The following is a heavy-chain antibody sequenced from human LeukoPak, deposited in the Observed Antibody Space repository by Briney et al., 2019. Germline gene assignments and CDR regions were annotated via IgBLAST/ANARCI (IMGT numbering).Heavy chain of an antibody. V-gene: IGHV3-74*01. CDR3: ARYYYGSGSYHFDY. D-gene: IGHD3-10*01. CDR2: INSDGSST. J-gene: IGHJ4*02. Sequence: GGSLRLSCAASGFSFSSYRMHWVRQAPGKGLVWVSRINSDGSSTSYADSVKGRFTISRDNAKNTLYLQMNSLRGEDTAVYYCARYYYGSGSYHFDYWGQGTLVTVSS. CDR1: GFSFSSYR.